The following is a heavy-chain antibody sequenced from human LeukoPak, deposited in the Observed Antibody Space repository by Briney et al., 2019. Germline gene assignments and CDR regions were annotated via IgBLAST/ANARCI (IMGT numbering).Heavy chain of an antibody. V-gene: IGHV1-69*05. J-gene: IGHJ3*02. D-gene: IGHD6-13*01. CDR2: IIPIFGTA. CDR1: GGTFSSYA. CDR3: ARELAAAGTFDAFDI. Sequence: GASVKVSCKASGGTFSSYAISWVRQAPGQGLEWMGRIIPIFGTANYAQKFQGRVTITTDESTSTAYMELSSLRSEDTAVYYCARELAAAGTFDAFDIWGQGTMVTVSS.